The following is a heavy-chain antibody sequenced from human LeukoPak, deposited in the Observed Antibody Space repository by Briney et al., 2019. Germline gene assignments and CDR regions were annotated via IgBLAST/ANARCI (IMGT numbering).Heavy chain of an antibody. Sequence: SETLSLTCTVSGGSISSSSYYWGWIRQPPGKGLEWIGYIYYSGSTNYNPSLKSRVTISVDTSKNQFSLKLSSVTAADTAVYYCARDGGGTIFGVVTMGAFDIWGQGTMVTVSS. CDR1: GGSISSSSYY. CDR2: IYYSGST. V-gene: IGHV4-61*01. CDR3: ARDGGGTIFGVVTMGAFDI. D-gene: IGHD3-3*01. J-gene: IGHJ3*02.